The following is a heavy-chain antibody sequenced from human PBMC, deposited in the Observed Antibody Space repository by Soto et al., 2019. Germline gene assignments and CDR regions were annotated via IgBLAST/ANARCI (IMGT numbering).Heavy chain of an antibody. CDR2: IYDNDST. CDR1: GVSISSGGYY. CDR3: ARHHMAATDMYFDY. V-gene: IGHV4-31*03. Sequence: QVQLQESGPGVVKPSQTLSLTCTVSGVSISSGGYYWSWIRQHPGKGLEWIGYIYDNDSTYYNPSLKRRVTMSVDTSRNQISQKLSSVTAADTAVYYCARHHMAATDMYFDYWGQGTLVT. D-gene: IGHD6-19*01. J-gene: IGHJ4*02.